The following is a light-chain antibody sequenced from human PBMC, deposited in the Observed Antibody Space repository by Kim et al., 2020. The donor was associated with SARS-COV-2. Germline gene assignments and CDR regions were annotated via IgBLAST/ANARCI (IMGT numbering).Light chain of an antibody. J-gene: IGLJ2*01. CDR1: TLRSYY. V-gene: IGLV3-19*01. Sequence: SSELTQDPAVSVALGQTVRITCQGDTLRSYYATWYQQKPGQAPILVIYGKNNRPSGIPDRFSGSSSGNTASLTITGTQAGDEADYYCNSRDSNDNVLVGG. CDR3: NSRDSNDNVL. CDR2: GKN.